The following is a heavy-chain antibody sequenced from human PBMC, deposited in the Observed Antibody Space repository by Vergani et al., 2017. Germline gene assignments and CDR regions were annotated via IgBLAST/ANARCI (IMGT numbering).Heavy chain of an antibody. Sequence: QVQLVQSGAEVKKPGASVKVSCKASGYTFTSYGISWVRQAPGQGLEWMGWINPNSGGTNYAQKFQGRVTITADESTSTAYMELSSLRSEDTAVYYCAREGARGYSSSLPQIYGMDVWGQGTTVTVSS. CDR1: GYTFTSYG. CDR2: INPNSGGT. CDR3: AREGARGYSSSLPQIYGMDV. J-gene: IGHJ6*02. V-gene: IGHV1-18*01. D-gene: IGHD6-13*01.